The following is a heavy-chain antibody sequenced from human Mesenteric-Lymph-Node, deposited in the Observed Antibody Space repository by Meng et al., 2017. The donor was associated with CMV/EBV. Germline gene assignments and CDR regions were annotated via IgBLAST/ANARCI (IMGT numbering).Heavy chain of an antibody. Sequence: CTVSGGSISSGDYYWSWIRQPRGKGMEWIGYIYYNASTNNNPSIKSRVTISVDTSKNQFSLKLSSVTAADTAVYYCAGGPTITISDYWGQGTLVTVSS. J-gene: IGHJ4*02. D-gene: IGHD3-3*01. V-gene: IGHV4-30-4*01. CDR3: AGGPTITISDY. CDR1: GGSISSGDYY. CDR2: IYYNAST.